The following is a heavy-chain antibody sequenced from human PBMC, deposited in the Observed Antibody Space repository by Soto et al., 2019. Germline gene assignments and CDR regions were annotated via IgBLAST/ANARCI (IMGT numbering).Heavy chain of an antibody. Sequence: PGGSLRLSCTASGFTFEDHAMHWVRQAPGKGLEWVSSISWDSENIGYADFAKGRFTISRDNGKQSLYLQMNTLRAEDTAVYYCASKQWLNWFDPWGQGTLVTVSS. D-gene: IGHD6-19*01. V-gene: IGHV3-9*01. CDR1: GFTFEDHA. CDR2: ISWDSENI. J-gene: IGHJ5*02. CDR3: ASKQWLNWFDP.